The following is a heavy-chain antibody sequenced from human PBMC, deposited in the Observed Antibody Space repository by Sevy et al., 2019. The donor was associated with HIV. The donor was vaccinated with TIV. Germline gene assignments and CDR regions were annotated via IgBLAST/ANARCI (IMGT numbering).Heavy chain of an antibody. CDR3: ARDRAIFGVTPDAFDI. CDR2: ISSSSYI. Sequence: GGSLRLSCAASGFTFSSYSMNWVRQAPGKGLEWVSSISSSSYIYYADSVKGRFTISRDNAKNSLYLQMNSLRAEDTAVYYCARDRAIFGVTPDAFDIWGQGTMVTVSS. J-gene: IGHJ3*02. CDR1: GFTFSSYS. D-gene: IGHD3-3*01. V-gene: IGHV3-21*01.